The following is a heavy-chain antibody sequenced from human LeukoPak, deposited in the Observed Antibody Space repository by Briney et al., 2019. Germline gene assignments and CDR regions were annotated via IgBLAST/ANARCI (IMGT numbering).Heavy chain of an antibody. CDR3: GRVEVVMAACFDY. V-gene: IGHV3-7*04. Sequence: GGSLRLSCAVSVFTLRSFWMSWVRQAPGKGVEWGSNEERDGSENYYVHSVKGRFTIYRDNAKNSLYLQMNSLGAEDTAVYYCGRVEVVMAACFDYWGQGTLVTVSS. CDR1: VFTLRSFW. J-gene: IGHJ4*02. CDR2: EERDGSEN. D-gene: IGHD2-21*01.